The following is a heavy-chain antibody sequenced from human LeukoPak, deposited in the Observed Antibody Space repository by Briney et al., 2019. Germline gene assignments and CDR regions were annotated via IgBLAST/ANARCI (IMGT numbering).Heavy chain of an antibody. Sequence: GGSLRLSCAASGFTFSSYSMNWVRQAPGKGLEWVSYISSSSSTIYYADSVKGRFTISRDNAKNSLYLQMNSLRAEDTAVYYCARGVVVVVAAAYNWFDPWGQGTLVTVSS. V-gene: IGHV3-48*01. CDR1: GFTFSSYS. D-gene: IGHD2-15*01. J-gene: IGHJ5*02. CDR2: ISSSSSTI. CDR3: ARGVVVVVAAAYNWFDP.